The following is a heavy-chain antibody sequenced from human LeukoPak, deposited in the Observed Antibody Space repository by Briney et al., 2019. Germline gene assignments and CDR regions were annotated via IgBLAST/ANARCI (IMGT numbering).Heavy chain of an antibody. CDR2: NYPGDSGT. D-gene: IGHD2-21*01. J-gene: IGHJ1*01. CDR1: GYSFTSYW. V-gene: IGHV5-51*01. Sequence: GESLKISCKGSGYSFTSYWIGWVRQMPGKGLEWMGINYPGDSGTRYSPSFQGQVTISADKSISTAYLQWSSLKASDTAMYCCATSAYCGGDCYSEYFQHWGQGTLVTVSS. CDR3: ATSAYCGGDCYSEYFQH.